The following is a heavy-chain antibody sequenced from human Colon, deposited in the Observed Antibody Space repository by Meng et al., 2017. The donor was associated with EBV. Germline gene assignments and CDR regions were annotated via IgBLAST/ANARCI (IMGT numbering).Heavy chain of an antibody. CDR2: IYYSGRT. D-gene: IGHD2-21*02. CDR3: ARGDLDGDCYYCLDF. V-gene: IGHV4-39*07. Sequence: QLQLQESGPGLVKPSXXXXLXXXVSGDSVSNKNKYWGWIRQPPGKGLEWIGNIYYSGRTNYNPSLTSRVAISVDTSKNQFSLRLNSVTAADSAIYSCARGDLDGDCYYCLDFWGQGALVTVSS. CDR1: GDSVSNKNKY. J-gene: IGHJ4*02.